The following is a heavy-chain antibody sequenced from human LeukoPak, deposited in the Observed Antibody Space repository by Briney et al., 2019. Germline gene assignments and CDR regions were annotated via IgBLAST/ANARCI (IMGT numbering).Heavy chain of an antibody. CDR2: ISSSSSYI. Sequence: GGSLRLSCAASGFTFSSYSMNWVRQAPGKGLEWVSSISSSSSYIYYAESVKGRFTISRDNAKNSLYLQMNSLRAEDTAVYYCARGPRGSSSITYFDYWGQGTLVTVSS. D-gene: IGHD6-6*01. CDR3: ARGPRGSSSITYFDY. J-gene: IGHJ4*02. CDR1: GFTFSSYS. V-gene: IGHV3-21*01.